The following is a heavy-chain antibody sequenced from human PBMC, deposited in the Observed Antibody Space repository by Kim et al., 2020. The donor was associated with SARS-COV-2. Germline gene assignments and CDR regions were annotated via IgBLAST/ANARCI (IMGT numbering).Heavy chain of an antibody. V-gene: IGHV3-23*01. J-gene: IGHJ2*01. D-gene: IGHD3-9*01. Sequence: GGSLRLSCAASGFTFSSYAMSWVRQAPGKGLEWVSAISGSGGSTYYADSVKGRFTISRDNSKNTLYLQMNSLRAEDTAVYYCAKGGSLLRYFDWLSQRVDWYFDLWGRGTLVTVSS. CDR2: ISGSGGST. CDR3: AKGGSLLRYFDWLSQRVDWYFDL. CDR1: GFTFSSYA.